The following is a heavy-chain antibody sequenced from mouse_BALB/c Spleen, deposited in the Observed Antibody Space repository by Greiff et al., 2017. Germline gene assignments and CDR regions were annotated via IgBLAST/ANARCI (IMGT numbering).Heavy chain of an antibody. D-gene: IGHD2-4*01. J-gene: IGHJ3*01. CDR2: ISYSGST. Sequence: EVMLVESGPGLVKPSQSLSLSCTATGYSITSDYVWYWIRQFPGNKLEWMGYISYSGSTSYNPSLKSRISITQDTYKNQFFLRLNSVTTEDTATCSSARSGYDYEAWFAYWGQGTLVTVSA. V-gene: IGHV3-2*02. CDR3: ARSGYDYEAWFAY. CDR1: GYSITSDYV.